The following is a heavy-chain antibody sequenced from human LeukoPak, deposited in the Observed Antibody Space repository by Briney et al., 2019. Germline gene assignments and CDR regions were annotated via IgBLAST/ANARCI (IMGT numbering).Heavy chain of an antibody. CDR3: ARGVTGGWYGDFQH. J-gene: IGHJ1*01. CDR1: GGSISNDY. V-gene: IGHV4-59*01. CDR2: IFYSGST. D-gene: IGHD6-19*01. Sequence: SETLSLTCTVSGGSISNDYWNWIRQPPGKGLEWIGYIFYSGSTNYNPSLKSRVTISVDTSKNQFSLKLSSVTAADTAVYYCARGVTGGWYGDFQHWGQGTLVTVSS.